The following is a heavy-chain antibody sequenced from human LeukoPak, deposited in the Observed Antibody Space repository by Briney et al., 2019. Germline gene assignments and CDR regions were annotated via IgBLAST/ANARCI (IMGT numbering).Heavy chain of an antibody. D-gene: IGHD3-10*01. CDR1: GFTFSSYA. Sequence: GGSLRLSCAASGFTFSSYAMSWVRRAPGRGLEWVSIVSDSGSSTYYADSVKGRFTISRDNSKNTLYLQMNSLRAEDSAIYYCAKRVSYSSGSHFDYWGQGTLVTVSS. CDR3: AKRVSYSSGSHFDY. J-gene: IGHJ4*02. CDR2: VSDSGSST. V-gene: IGHV3-23*01.